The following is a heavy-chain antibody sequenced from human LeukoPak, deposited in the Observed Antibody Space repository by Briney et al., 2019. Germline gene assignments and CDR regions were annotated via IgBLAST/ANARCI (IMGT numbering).Heavy chain of an antibody. V-gene: IGHV3-9*01. J-gene: IGHJ4*02. CDR3: ARSLWPEDY. CDR1: GFTFDDYA. Sequence: PGGSLRLSCVASGFTFDDYAMDWVRQAPGKGLEWVSGISWNSGSIGYADSVKGRFTISRDNAKTSLYLQMNSLRAEDTAVYYCARSLWPEDYWGQGTLVTVSS. D-gene: IGHD5-24*01. CDR2: ISWNSGSI.